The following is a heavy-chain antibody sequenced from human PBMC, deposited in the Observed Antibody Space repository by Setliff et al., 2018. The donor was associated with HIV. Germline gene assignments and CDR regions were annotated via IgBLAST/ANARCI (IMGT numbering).Heavy chain of an antibody. Sequence: SETLSLTCTVSGGSISSSSYYWGWIRQPPGKGLEWIGSIYYSGSTYYSPSLKSRVTISVDTSKNQFCLKLSSVTAADTAVYHCARVAASSGYYHLDYWGQGTLVTVSS. CDR1: GGSISSSSYY. CDR3: ARVAASSGYYHLDY. CDR2: IYYSGST. D-gene: IGHD3-22*01. J-gene: IGHJ4*02. V-gene: IGHV4-39*01.